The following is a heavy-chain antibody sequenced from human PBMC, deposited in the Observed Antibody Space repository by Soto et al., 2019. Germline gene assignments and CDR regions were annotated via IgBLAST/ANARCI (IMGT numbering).Heavy chain of an antibody. CDR3: ARLRIKTSGVVTGHYFDY. J-gene: IGHJ4*02. CDR2: ISNTGTT. Sequence: SETLSLTCSVSGGSVSSGVYYWSWIRQPPGKGLELIGYISNTGTTNYNPSLTGRVAISLDMSRNQFSLKLKSVTAADTAIYYCARLRIKTSGVVTGHYFDYWGRGTLVTVSS. CDR1: GGSVSSGVYY. V-gene: IGHV4-61*08. D-gene: IGHD3-3*01.